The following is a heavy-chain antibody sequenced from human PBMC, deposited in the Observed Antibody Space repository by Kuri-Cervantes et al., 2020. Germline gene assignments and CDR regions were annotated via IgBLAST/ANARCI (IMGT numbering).Heavy chain of an antibody. Sequence: SQTLSLTCAVYGGSFSGYYWSWIRQPAGKGLEWIGRIYTSGSTNYNPSLKSRVTISVDTSKNQFSLKLSSVTAADTAVYYCARLIGVGAVAGRGYYYYGMDVWGQGTTVTVYS. V-gene: IGHV4-59*10. CDR1: GGSFSGYY. CDR3: ARLIGVGAVAGRGYYYYGMDV. D-gene: IGHD6-19*01. J-gene: IGHJ6*02. CDR2: IYTSGST.